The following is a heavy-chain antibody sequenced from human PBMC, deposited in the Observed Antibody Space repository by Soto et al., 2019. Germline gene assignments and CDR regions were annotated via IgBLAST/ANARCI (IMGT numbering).Heavy chain of an antibody. CDR3: ARWGTAIAVAGTGVDYYYGTDV. CDR1: GGSFSGYY. CDR2: ITHSGST. D-gene: IGHD6-19*01. J-gene: IGHJ6*02. V-gene: IGHV4-34*01. Sequence: SETLSLTCAVYGGSFSGYYWSWIRQPPGKGLEWIGEITHSGSTNYNPSLKSRVTISVDTSKNQFSLKLSSVTAADTAVYYCARWGTAIAVAGTGVDYYYGTDVWGQGTTVTGSS.